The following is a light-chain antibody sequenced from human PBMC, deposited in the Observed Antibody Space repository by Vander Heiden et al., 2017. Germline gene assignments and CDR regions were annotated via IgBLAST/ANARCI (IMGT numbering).Light chain of an antibody. Sequence: QSVLTQPPSVLAAPGQRVTISCTGSSSNIGAGYDVHWYQQLPGTAPKLLIYGNSSRPSGVPDRFSGSKSGTSASLAITGLQAEDEADYYCQSYDSSLSGYVFGTGTKVTVL. CDR1: SSNIGAGYD. J-gene: IGLJ1*01. V-gene: IGLV1-40*01. CDR2: GNS. CDR3: QSYDSSLSGYV.